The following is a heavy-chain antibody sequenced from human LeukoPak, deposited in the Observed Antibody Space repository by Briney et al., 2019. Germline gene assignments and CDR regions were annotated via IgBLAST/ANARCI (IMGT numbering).Heavy chain of an antibody. CDR1: GYTFTIYA. D-gene: IGHD5-18*01. CDR2: INTNTGNP. Sequence: ASVTVSFKASGYTFTIYAMNWVRQAPGQGLEWMGWINTNTGNPTYAQGFTGRFVFSLDTSASTAYLQISSLKAEDTAVYYCARGRTAMVAWGQGTLVTVSS. J-gene: IGHJ5*02. CDR3: ARGRTAMVA. V-gene: IGHV7-4-1*02.